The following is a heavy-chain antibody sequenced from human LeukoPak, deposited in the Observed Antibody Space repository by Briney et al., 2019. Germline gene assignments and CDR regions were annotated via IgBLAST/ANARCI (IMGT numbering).Heavy chain of an antibody. CDR3: AREPGWLVRGLNGGFDY. CDR1: GGSFSGYY. D-gene: IGHD6-19*01. V-gene: IGHV4-34*01. CDR2: INHSGST. Sequence: PSETLSLTCAVYGGSFSGYYWSWIRQPPGKGLEWIGEINHSGSTNYNPSLKSRVTISVDTSKNQFSLKLSSVTAADTAVYYCAREPGWLVRGLNGGFDYWGQGTLVTVSS. J-gene: IGHJ4*02.